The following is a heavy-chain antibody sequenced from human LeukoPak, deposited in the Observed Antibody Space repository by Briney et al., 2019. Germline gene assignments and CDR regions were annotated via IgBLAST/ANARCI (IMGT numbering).Heavy chain of an antibody. D-gene: IGHD5-18*01. CDR1: GFTFSDYY. J-gene: IGHJ6*03. CDR2: ISSSGSNI. V-gene: IGHV3-11*01. CDR3: ARGSYGMDNSYYYYYMDV. Sequence: GGSLRLSCAASGFTFSDYYMSWIRLAPGKGLEWVSYISSSGSNIYYADSVKGRFTISRDNAKNSLYLQMNSLRAEDTAVYYCARGSYGMDNSYYYYYMDVWGKGTTVTVSS.